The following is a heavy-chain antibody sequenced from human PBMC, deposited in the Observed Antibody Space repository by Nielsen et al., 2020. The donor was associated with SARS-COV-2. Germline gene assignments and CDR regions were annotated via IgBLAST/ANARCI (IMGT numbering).Heavy chain of an antibody. V-gene: IGHV3-7*01. D-gene: IGHD5-18*01. CDR2: INQDGSEK. J-gene: IGHJ2*01. CDR3: VRRIQLWSTSNDWYFDL. Sequence: GESLKISCVVSEITFRSYWMSWVRQAPGKGLEWVANINQDGSEKDYVDSVKGRFTISRDNAKNSLYLQMNSLRAEDTAVYYCVRRIQLWSTSNDWYFDLWGRGTLATVSS. CDR1: EITFRSYW.